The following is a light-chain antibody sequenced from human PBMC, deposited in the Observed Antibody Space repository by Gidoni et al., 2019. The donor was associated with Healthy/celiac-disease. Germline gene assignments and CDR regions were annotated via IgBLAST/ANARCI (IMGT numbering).Light chain of an antibody. V-gene: IGKV3-15*01. CDR2: GAS. CDR1: QSVSSN. J-gene: IGKJ4*01. Sequence: EIVMTQSPATLSVSPGERATLSCRASQSVSSNFAWYQQNPGQAPRLLIYGASTRATGIPARFSGSGSVTEFTLTISSLQSEDFAVYYCQQYNNWPPLTFGGGTKVEIK. CDR3: QQYNNWPPLT.